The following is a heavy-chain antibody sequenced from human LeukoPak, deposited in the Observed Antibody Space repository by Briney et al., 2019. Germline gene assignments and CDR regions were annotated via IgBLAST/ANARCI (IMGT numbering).Heavy chain of an antibody. V-gene: IGHV4-34*01. Sequence: SETLSLTCAVYGGSFSGYYWSWIRQPPGKGLEWIGEINHSGSTNYNPSLKSRVTISVDTSKNQFSLKLSSVTAADTAVYYCARSFGHIAAADPYYYGMDVWGQGTTVTVSS. D-gene: IGHD6-13*01. CDR2: INHSGST. J-gene: IGHJ6*02. CDR3: ARSFGHIAAADPYYYGMDV. CDR1: GGSFSGYY.